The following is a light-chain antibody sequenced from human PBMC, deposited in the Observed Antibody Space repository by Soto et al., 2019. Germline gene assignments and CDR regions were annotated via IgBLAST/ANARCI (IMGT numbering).Light chain of an antibody. V-gene: IGKV3-15*01. J-gene: IGKJ4*01. CDR1: QSVSTN. CDR3: QQYNNWPLT. CDR2: GAS. Sequence: EIVMTQSPATLSVSPGERASLSCRASQSVSTNLAWYQQKPAQAPRFLIYGASTRATGIPARFSGGGSGTEFTLTISSLQSEDFAVYYCQQYNNWPLTFGGGTKVEIK.